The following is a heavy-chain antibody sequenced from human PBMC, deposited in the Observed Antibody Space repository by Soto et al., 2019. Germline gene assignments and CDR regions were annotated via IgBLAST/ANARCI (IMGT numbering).Heavy chain of an antibody. CDR2: INPNSGGT. V-gene: IGHV1-2*02. CDR3: ARALGELLVFLD. D-gene: IGHD2-15*01. CDR1: GYTFTGYY. J-gene: IGHJ4*02. Sequence: ASVKVSCKASGYTFTGYYMHWARQAPGQGLEWMGWINPNSGGTNYAQKFQGRVTMTRDTSISTAYMELSRLRSDDTAVYYCARALGELLVFLDWGQGTLVTVSS.